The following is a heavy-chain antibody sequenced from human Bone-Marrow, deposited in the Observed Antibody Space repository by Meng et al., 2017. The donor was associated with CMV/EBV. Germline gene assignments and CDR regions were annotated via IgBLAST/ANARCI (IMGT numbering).Heavy chain of an antibody. CDR2: ISSNGGST. CDR1: GFTFSSYA. CDR3: AKGPIFGYPIDY. V-gene: IGHV3-64*02. D-gene: IGHD3-3*01. J-gene: IGHJ4*02. Sequence: GESLKISCAASGFTFSSYAMHWVRQAPGKGLEYVSAISSNGGSTYYADSVKGRFTISRDNSKNTLYLQMGSLRAEDMAVYYCAKGPIFGYPIDYWGQGTLVTVSS.